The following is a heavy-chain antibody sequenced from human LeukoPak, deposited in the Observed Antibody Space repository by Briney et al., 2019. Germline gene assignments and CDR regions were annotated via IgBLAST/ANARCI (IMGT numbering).Heavy chain of an antibody. CDR3: ARDPGVRWLVGFDY. J-gene: IGHJ4*02. CDR1: GFTFSTYG. D-gene: IGHD6-19*01. V-gene: IGHV3-33*01. Sequence: SLRLSCAVSGFTFSTYGMHWARQAPGKGLEWVAVVWNDGSNKYYADSVKGRFTISRDNSKNTLYLEMNSLRAEDTAVYYCARDPGVRWLVGFDYWGQGTLVTVSS. CDR2: VWNDGSNK.